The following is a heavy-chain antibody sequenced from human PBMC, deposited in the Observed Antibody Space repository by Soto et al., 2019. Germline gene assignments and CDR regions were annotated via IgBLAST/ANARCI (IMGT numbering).Heavy chain of an antibody. CDR2: INTDGGTT. CDR3: VRVGSGSYSWRDP. D-gene: IGHD3-22*01. V-gene: IGHV3-74*01. Sequence: EVQLEESGGDLVQPGGSLRLSCTASGFIFSSYWMHWVRQAPGKGLVWVSRINTDGGTTTYAESVKGRFTISRDNARKTLYLQMNSLTPEDTALYYCVRVGSGSYSWRDPWGQGTLVTVSS. CDR1: GFIFSSYW. J-gene: IGHJ5*02.